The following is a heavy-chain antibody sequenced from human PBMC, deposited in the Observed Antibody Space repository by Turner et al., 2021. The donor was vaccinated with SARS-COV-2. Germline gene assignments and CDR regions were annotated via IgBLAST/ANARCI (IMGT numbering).Heavy chain of an antibody. CDR2: IYYSGST. Sequence: QLQLQESGPGLVKPSETLSITCTVSGGSISSSSYYWGWIRQPPGKGLEWIGSIYYSGSTYNNSSLKSRVTMSVDTSKNQFSLKLTSVTAADTAVYYCARHSPELRGDFFDYWGQGTLVTVSS. CDR3: ARHSPELRGDFFDY. V-gene: IGHV4-39*01. D-gene: IGHD1-26*01. CDR1: GGSISSSSYY. J-gene: IGHJ4*02.